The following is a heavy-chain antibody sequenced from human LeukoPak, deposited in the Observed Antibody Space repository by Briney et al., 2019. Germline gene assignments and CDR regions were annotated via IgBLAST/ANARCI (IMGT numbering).Heavy chain of an antibody. CDR2: ISSSGSTI. CDR1: GFTFSSYE. CDR3: ARDSIVTGEFDY. Sequence: GGSLRLSCVVSGFTFSSYEMNWVRQAPGKGLEWVSYISSSGSTIYYADPVKGRFTISRDNAKNSLYPQMNSLRAEDTAVYYCARDSIVTGEFDYWGQGTLVTVSS. J-gene: IGHJ4*02. D-gene: IGHD2-21*02. V-gene: IGHV3-48*03.